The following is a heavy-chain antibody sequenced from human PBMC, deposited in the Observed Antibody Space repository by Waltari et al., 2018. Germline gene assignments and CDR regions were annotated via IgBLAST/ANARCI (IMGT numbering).Heavy chain of an antibody. CDR2: IYYSGST. V-gene: IGHV4-59*01. Sequence: QVQLQESGPGLVKPSETLSLTCTVSGGSISSYYWSWIRQPPGKGLEWIGYIYYSGSTNYNPSLKSRVTISVDTSKNQFSLKLSSVTAADTAVYYCARFGSASGGVKAYYFDYWGQGTLVTVSS. J-gene: IGHJ4*02. CDR1: GGSISSYY. D-gene: IGHD3-16*01. CDR3: ARFGSASGGVKAYYFDY.